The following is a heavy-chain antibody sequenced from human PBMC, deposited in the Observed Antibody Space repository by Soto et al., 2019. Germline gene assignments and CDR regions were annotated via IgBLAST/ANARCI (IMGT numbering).Heavy chain of an antibody. CDR1: GASISGGGYF. CDR2: TSYSGNT. CDR3: ARDRHLAPPLAYYGMDV. Sequence: QVQLQESGPGLVEPSQTLSLTCTVSGASISGGGYFWSWIRQHPGQGLEWIGHTSYSGNTYYKRSLMSRITISRDKSKNQLSLQLTSVTAADTAVYYCARDRHLAPPLAYYGMDVWGQGTTVTVSS. V-gene: IGHV4-31*03. D-gene: IGHD1-1*01. J-gene: IGHJ6*02.